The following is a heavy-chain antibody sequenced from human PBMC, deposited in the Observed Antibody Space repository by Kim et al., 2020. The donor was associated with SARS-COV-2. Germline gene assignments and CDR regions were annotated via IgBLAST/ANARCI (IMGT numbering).Heavy chain of an antibody. CDR3: ARLGTGFGPGPTDY. J-gene: IGHJ4*02. D-gene: IGHD3-16*01. Sequence: ASVKVSCKASGYTFSDYYVHWVRQAPGQGLEWMGWNNPKSGGTQYAEKFQGRVTMARDTPTSTAYMELTSLRSDDTAVYFCARLGTGFGPGPTDYWGQGTLVTVSS. CDR1: GYTFSDYY. CDR2: NNPKSGGT. V-gene: IGHV1-2*02.